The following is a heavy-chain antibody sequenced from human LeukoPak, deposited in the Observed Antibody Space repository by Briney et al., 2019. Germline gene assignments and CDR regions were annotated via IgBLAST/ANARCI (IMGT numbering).Heavy chain of an antibody. CDR1: GFTFSSYG. CDR2: IWYDGSNK. CDR3: AKFGVPANYYYYMDV. J-gene: IGHJ6*03. Sequence: GGSLRLSCAASGFTFSSYGMHWVRQAPGKGLEWVAVIWYDGSNKYYADSVKGRFTISRDNSKNTLYLQMNSLRAEDTAMYYCAKFGVPANYYYYMDVWGKGTTVTVSS. V-gene: IGHV3-33*06. D-gene: IGHD3-16*01.